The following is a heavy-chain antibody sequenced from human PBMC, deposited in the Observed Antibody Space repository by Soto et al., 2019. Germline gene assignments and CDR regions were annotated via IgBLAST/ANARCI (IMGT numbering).Heavy chain of an antibody. J-gene: IGHJ4*02. CDR3: AREIMTTVAIDY. D-gene: IGHD4-17*01. CDR1: GFTFRNYE. CDR2: ISPSATST. Sequence: LGLSCAASGFTFRNYEFNWVRQAPGKGLEWVSYISPSATSTYYADSVKGRFTISRDNAKSSLYLQMSSLRAEATAVYYCAREIMTTVAIDYCGQGTLVTVSS. V-gene: IGHV3-48*03.